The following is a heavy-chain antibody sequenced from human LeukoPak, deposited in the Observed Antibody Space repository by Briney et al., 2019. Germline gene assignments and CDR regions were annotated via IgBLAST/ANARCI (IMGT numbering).Heavy chain of an antibody. CDR2: IKGDGSDR. CDR1: GFSFSNYW. J-gene: IGHJ5*02. Sequence: GGSLRLSCADSGFSFSNYWMSWVRQAPGKGLEWVANIKGDGSDRYYVDSVKGRFTISRDNAKNSLYLQMNSLRAEDTAVYYCAREQSPEQWLLTGYNWFDPWGQGTLVTVSS. D-gene: IGHD6-19*01. CDR3: AREQSPEQWLLTGYNWFDP. V-gene: IGHV3-7*05.